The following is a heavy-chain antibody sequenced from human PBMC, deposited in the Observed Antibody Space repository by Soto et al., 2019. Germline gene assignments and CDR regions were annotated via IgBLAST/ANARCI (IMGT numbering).Heavy chain of an antibody. CDR2: IYPGDSDT. CDR1: VYSFTSYW. J-gene: IGHJ6*02. CDR3: ASQTLGGSGNYYYGMDV. V-gene: IGHV5-51*01. D-gene: IGHD3-16*01. Sequence: PGEPLKISGKRSVYSFTSYWIGWVRQMPGKGLEWMGIIYPGDSDTRYSPSFQGQVTISADKSISTAYLQWSSLKASDTAMYYCASQTLGGSGNYYYGMDVWGQGTTVPVSS.